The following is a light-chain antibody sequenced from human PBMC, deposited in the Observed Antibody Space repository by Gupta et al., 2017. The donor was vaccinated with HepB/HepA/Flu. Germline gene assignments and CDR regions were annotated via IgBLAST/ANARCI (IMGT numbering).Light chain of an antibody. CDR2: GAS. Sequence: EIVLTQSSGTLSLSRGERATLSCRASQSVSSSYLAWYQQKPGQAPKLLIYGASRRATGIPDRFSGSGSGTDFTLTISRLEPEDFAVYYCQQYDSSSWTFGQGTKVEIK. J-gene: IGKJ1*01. V-gene: IGKV3-20*01. CDR1: QSVSSSY. CDR3: QQYDSSSWT.